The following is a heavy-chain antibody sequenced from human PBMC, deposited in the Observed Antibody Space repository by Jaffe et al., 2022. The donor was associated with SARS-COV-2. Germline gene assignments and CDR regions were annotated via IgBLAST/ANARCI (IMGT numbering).Heavy chain of an antibody. CDR3: AKDLNNDFWSGYYGFFDY. D-gene: IGHD3-3*01. J-gene: IGHJ4*02. CDR2: ISNSGRNT. Sequence: EVQLLESGGGLVQPGGSLRLSCAASGFTFSSNAMSWVRQAPGKGLEWVSGISNSGRNTYYADSVKGRFTISRDNSKNTLYLQMNSLRAEDTAVYYCAKDLNNDFWSGYYGFFDYWGQGTLVTVSS. V-gene: IGHV3-23*01. CDR1: GFTFSSNA.